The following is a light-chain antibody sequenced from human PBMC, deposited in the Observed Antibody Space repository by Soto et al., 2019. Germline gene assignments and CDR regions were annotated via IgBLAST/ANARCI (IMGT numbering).Light chain of an antibody. CDR3: QHTYSHPYT. V-gene: IGKV1-39*01. J-gene: IGKJ2*01. CDR2: TSG. CDR1: QRITTY. Sequence: IQMPQSPSSLSASVGDRVTITCRASQRITTYLDWYQQKPGEAPKLLISTSGTLQRGVPSRFSGRGSGTDFTVTFTALQPDDFETYFGQHTYSHPYTFGRGTKLEIK.